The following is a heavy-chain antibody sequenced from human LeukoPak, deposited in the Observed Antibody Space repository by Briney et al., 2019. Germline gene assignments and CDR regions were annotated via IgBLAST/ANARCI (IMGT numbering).Heavy chain of an antibody. V-gene: IGHV3-53*01. CDR2: IYSGDIT. D-gene: IGHD5-18*01. J-gene: IGHJ4*02. CDR1: GFTFSSYW. Sequence: GGSLRLSCAVSGFTFSSYWMHWVRQAPGKGLEWVSVIYSGDITYYADSVKGRFTISRDNSKNTLYLQMNSLRAEDTAVYYCARGSGYNYGFPDYWGQGTLVTVSS. CDR3: ARGSGYNYGFPDY.